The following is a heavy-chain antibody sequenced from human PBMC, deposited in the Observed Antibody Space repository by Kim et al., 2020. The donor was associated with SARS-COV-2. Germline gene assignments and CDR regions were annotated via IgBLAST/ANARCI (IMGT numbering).Heavy chain of an antibody. CDR3: ARRYTSGHTSGGFDY. D-gene: IGHD6-19*01. Sequence: NPSLKRRVTMSVDKSKNQFSLGLTSVTAADTAVYYCARRYTSGHTSGGFDYWGQGTLVTVSS. J-gene: IGHJ4*02. V-gene: IGHV4-4*02.